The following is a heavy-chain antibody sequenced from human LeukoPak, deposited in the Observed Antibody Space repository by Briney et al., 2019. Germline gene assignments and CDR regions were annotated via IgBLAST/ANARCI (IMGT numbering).Heavy chain of an antibody. CDR3: ASLRERSYYARGFDY. CDR1: GGSISSSSYY. D-gene: IGHD3-3*01. J-gene: IGHJ4*02. Sequence: SETLSLTCTVSGGSISSSSYYWGWIRQPPWKGLEWIGSIYYSGSSYYNPSLKSRVTISVDTSKNQFSLKLSSVTAADTAVYYCASLRERSYYARGFDYWGQGTLVTVSS. V-gene: IGHV4-39*01. CDR2: IYYSGSS.